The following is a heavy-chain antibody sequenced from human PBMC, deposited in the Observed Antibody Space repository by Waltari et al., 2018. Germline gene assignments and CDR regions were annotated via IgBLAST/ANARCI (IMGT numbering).Heavy chain of an antibody. CDR1: GFTFSTYW. CDR2: IITHGIRT. Sequence: EVQLVESGGGLIQPGGSLRLSCAASGFTFSTYWMHWVRQVPGKGRVWCSPIITHGIRTDYAASVKGRFTISRDNAKNTLYLQMNSLRVEDTALYYCARDLGGSGSDWGQGTLVTVSS. D-gene: IGHD1-26*01. CDR3: ARDLGGSGSD. J-gene: IGHJ4*02. V-gene: IGHV3-74*01.